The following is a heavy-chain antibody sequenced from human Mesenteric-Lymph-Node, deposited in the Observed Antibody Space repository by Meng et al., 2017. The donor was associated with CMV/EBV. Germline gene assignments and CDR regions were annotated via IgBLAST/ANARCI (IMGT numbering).Heavy chain of an antibody. V-gene: IGHV3-23*03. CDR2: VYTGGSTA. Sequence: GESLKISCVASGFIFSSYSMNWVRQAPGKGLEWVSVVYTGGSTAYFVDSVKGRFTISRDNSKSTLYLQMNSLRAEDTAVYYCAKCGLYCGSTGFDYWGQGTLVTVSS. D-gene: IGHD2-2*01. CDR1: GFIFSSYS. J-gene: IGHJ4*02. CDR3: AKCGLYCGSTGFDY.